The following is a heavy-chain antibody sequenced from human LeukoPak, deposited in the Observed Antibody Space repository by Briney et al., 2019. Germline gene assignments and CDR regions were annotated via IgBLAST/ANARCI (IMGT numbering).Heavy chain of an antibody. D-gene: IGHD1-7*01. CDR3: ARAFYNWYYDGFDY. V-gene: IGHV4-34*01. CDR1: GGSFSGYY. J-gene: IGHJ4*02. CDR2: INHSGST. Sequence: PSETLSLTCAVYGGSFSGYYWSWIRQPPGKGLEWIGEINHSGSTNYNPSLKSRVTISVDTSKNQFSLKLSSVTAADTAVYYCARAFYNWYYDGFDYSGQGTLVTVSS.